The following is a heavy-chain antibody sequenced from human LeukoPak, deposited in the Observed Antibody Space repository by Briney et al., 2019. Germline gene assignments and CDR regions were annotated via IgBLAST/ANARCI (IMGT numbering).Heavy chain of an antibody. V-gene: IGHV1-18*01. CDR3: ARDRRFGEFREWDY. J-gene: IGHJ4*02. Sequence: VASVKVSCKASGGTFSSYTISWVRQAPGQGLEWMGWISAYNGNTNYAQKLQGRVTMTTDTSTSTAYMELRSLRSDDTAVYYCARDRRFGEFREWDYWGQGTLVTVSS. CDR1: GGTFSSYT. D-gene: IGHD3-10*01. CDR2: ISAYNGNT.